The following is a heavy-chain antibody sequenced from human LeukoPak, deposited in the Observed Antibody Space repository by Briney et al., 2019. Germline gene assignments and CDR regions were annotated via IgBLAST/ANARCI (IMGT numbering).Heavy chain of an antibody. Sequence: ASVKVSCKASGYTFTSYDINWVRQATGQGLEWMGWMNPNSGNTGYAQKFQGRVTMTRNTSISTAYMELSSLRSEDTAVYYCARGLSQGYCSGGSCYSIVQDAFDIWGQGTMVTVSS. CDR3: ARGLSQGYCSGGSCYSIVQDAFDI. CDR2: MNPNSGNT. J-gene: IGHJ3*02. CDR1: GYTFTSYD. D-gene: IGHD2-15*01. V-gene: IGHV1-8*01.